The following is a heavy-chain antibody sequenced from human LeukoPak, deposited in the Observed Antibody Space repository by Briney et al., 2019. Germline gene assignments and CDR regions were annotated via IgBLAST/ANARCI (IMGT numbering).Heavy chain of an antibody. CDR2: IYHGGST. J-gene: IGHJ1*01. CDR1: GGSISSGQW. D-gene: IGHD6-19*01. Sequence: SETLSLTCTISGGSISSGQWWTWVRPSPGRGLEWIGEIYHGGSTNYNPSLKSRVTISVDKSRNQFSLRLNSVTAADTAVYYCASSTGWYRIDQWGQGTLVTVSS. CDR3: ASSTGWYRIDQ. V-gene: IGHV4-4*02.